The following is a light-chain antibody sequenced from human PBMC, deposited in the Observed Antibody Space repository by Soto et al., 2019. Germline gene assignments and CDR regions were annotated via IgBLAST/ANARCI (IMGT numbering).Light chain of an antibody. Sequence: QSVLTQPPSASGSLGQSVTISCTGAGTDVGQYNYVSWYQQHPGKAPKLLIHHVSRRPSGVPARFSGSKSGNTASLTVSGLQTEDEADYYCSSYGGFNNVLFGGGTQLTVL. J-gene: IGLJ2*01. V-gene: IGLV2-8*01. CDR1: GTDVGQYNY. CDR3: SSYGGFNNVL. CDR2: HVS.